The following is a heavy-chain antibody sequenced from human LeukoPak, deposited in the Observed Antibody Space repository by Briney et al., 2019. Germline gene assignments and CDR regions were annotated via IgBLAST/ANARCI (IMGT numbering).Heavy chain of an antibody. J-gene: IGHJ4*02. D-gene: IGHD6-13*01. CDR1: GYTFTGYY. CDR2: INPNSGGT. CDR3: ARDLGEGYFDY. Sequence: ASVKVSCKASGYTFTGYYMHWVRQAPGQGLEWMGWINPNSGGTNYAQKFQGRVTMTRNTSISTAYMELSRLRSDGTAVYYCARDLGEGYFDYWGQGTLVTVSS. V-gene: IGHV1-2*02.